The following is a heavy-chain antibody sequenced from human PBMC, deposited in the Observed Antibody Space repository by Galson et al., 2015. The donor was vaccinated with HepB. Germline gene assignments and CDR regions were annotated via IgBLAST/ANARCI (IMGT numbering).Heavy chain of an antibody. CDR1: AGSITTNY. CDR3: ARVYGSGSYFSYPAPRYYYYGMDA. D-gene: IGHD3-10*01. Sequence: SETLSLTCTVFAGSITTNYWSWIRQSPGKGLEWIGYIHYSGNTHYNPSLKSRVTISLDTSKNHLSLKLSSVTAADTAVYYCARVYGSGSYFSYPAPRYYYYGMDAWGQGTTVTVSS. V-gene: IGHV4-59*01. J-gene: IGHJ6*02. CDR2: IHYSGNT.